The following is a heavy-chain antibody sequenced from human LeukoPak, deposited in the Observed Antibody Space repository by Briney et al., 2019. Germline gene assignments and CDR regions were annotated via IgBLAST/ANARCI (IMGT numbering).Heavy chain of an antibody. CDR3: AGDQGAYSSSRSIYYYSYYGMDV. D-gene: IGHD6-13*01. J-gene: IGHJ6*02. CDR1: GFTFDDFG. Sequence: GGSLRLSCAASGFTFDDFGMNWVRQAPGKGLEWVSGINWNGGRTDYADSVKGRFTISRDNAKNSLYLQMNSLRAGDTALYYCAGDQGAYSSSRSIYYYSYYGMDVWGQGTTVTVSS. V-gene: IGHV3-20*04. CDR2: INWNGGRT.